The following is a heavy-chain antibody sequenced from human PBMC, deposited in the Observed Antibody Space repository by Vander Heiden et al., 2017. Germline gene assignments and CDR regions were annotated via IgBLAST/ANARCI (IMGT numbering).Heavy chain of an antibody. V-gene: IGHV3-48*01. CDR2: ISGSSGII. J-gene: IGHJ4*02. Sequence: EVQLVESGGGLVQPGGSLRLSCAASGFTFSTHSINWVRQAPGKGLEWVSYISGSSGIIYYADSVKGRFTISRDNAKNSVFLEMNSLRAEDTAVYYCARRPTYCGQCFDFWGQGTLVTVSS. D-gene: IGHD2-21*01. CDR1: GFTFSTHS. CDR3: ARRPTYCGQCFDF.